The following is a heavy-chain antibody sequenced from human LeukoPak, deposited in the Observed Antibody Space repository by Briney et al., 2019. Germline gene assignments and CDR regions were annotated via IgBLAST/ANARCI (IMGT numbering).Heavy chain of an antibody. Sequence: TGGSLRLSCVASGFTFSNFGVHWVRQAPGKGLEWVAVISYNGHYEYYGESVKGRFTISRDNAKNSLYLQMNSLRAEDTAVYYCAKRPRDSGWPEPYYFDSWGQGTLVTVSS. CDR1: GFTFSNFG. D-gene: IGHD6-19*01. CDR3: AKRPRDSGWPEPYYFDS. J-gene: IGHJ4*02. CDR2: ISYNGHYE. V-gene: IGHV3-30*18.